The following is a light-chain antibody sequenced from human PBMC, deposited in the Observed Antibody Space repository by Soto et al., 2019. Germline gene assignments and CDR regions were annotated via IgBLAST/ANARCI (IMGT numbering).Light chain of an antibody. CDR2: DVS. V-gene: IGLV2-14*01. Sequence: QSALTQPASVSGSPGQSITFSCTGTSSDVGAYNYVSWFQQHLGKAPKLMIYDVSRRPSVVSNRFSGSKSGNTASLTISGLQAEDEADYYCNSYTTSSTWVFGGGTKLTVL. CDR1: SSDVGAYNY. J-gene: IGLJ3*02. CDR3: NSYTTSSTWV.